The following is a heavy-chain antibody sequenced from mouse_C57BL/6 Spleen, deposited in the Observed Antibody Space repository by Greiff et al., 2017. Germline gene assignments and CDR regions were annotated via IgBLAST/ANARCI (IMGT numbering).Heavy chain of an antibody. V-gene: IGHV1-69*01. CDR1: GYTFTSYW. CDR2: IDPSDSYT. J-gene: IGHJ2*01. Sequence: VQLQQPGAELVMPGASVKLSCKASGYTFTSYWMHWVKQRPGQGLEWIGEIDPSDSYTNYNQKFKGKSTLTVDKSSSTAYMQLSSLTSEDSAVYYCARWAGRYFDYWGQGTTLTVSS. CDR3: ARWAGRYFDY.